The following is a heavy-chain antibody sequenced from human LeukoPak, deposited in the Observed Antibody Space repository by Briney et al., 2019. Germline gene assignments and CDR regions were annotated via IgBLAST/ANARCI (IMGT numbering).Heavy chain of an antibody. J-gene: IGHJ4*02. CDR3: ARINCSGGTSYDYFDD. D-gene: IGHD2-15*01. CDR1: GFTFSSYS. V-gene: IGHV3-21*04. CDR2: ISSSSSYI. Sequence: GGSLRLSCAASGFTFSSYSMNWVRQAPGKGLERVSSISSSSSYIYYADSVKGRFTISRDNSKDTLYLHMDSLRVEDTAQYFCARINCSGGTSYDYFDDWGQGTLVTVSS.